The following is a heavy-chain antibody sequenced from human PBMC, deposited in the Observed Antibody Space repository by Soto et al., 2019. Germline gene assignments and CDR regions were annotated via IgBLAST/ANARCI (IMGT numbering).Heavy chain of an antibody. CDR1: GFTFIKYG. V-gene: IGHV3-33*01. J-gene: IGHJ4*02. Sequence: VQLVESGGGMVQPGTSLRLSCAASGFTFIKYGMHWVRQAPGKGLEWVALIWNDGIRKFYVDSVKGRFTISRDNSKNTLDLQMNNLRDEDTAVYYCARDDDNDANALDYWGPGTLVTVSS. CDR3: ARDDDNDANALDY. CDR2: IWNDGIRK.